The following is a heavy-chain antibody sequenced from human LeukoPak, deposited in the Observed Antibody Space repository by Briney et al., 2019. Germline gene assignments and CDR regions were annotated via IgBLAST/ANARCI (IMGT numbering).Heavy chain of an antibody. CDR3: ARDSSGMAAAGYYYGMDV. CDR1: GYTFTGYY. V-gene: IGHV1-2*02. Sequence: ASVKVSCKASGYTFTGYYMHWVRQPPGQGLEWMGWINPNSGGTNYAQRFQGRVTMTRDTSISTAYMELSRLRSDDTAVYYCARDSSGMAAAGYYYGMDVWGQGTTVTVSS. CDR2: INPNSGGT. J-gene: IGHJ6*02. D-gene: IGHD6-13*01.